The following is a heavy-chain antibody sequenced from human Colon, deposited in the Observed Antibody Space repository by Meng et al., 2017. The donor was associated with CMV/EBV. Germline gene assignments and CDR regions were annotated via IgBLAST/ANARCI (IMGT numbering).Heavy chain of an antibody. D-gene: IGHD5-18*01. V-gene: IGHV3-23*01. CDR1: GFIFSAYA. CDR3: AKSLVDTAMDLDE. CDR2: IDSSHRT. Sequence: GESLKISCEGSGFIFSAYAMHWVRQAPGKGLEWVSTIDSSHRTYYADSVKGRFTISRDDSMNTLHLQMTSLRVEDTAVYYCAKSLVDTAMDLDEWSQETLVTVSS. J-gene: IGHJ4*02.